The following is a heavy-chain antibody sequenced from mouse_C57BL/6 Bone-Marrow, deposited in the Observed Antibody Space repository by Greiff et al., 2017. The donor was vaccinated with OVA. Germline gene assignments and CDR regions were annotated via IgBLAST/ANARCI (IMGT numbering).Heavy chain of an antibody. D-gene: IGHD1-1*01. CDR2: IDPSDSYT. V-gene: IGHV1-50*01. Sequence: QVQLKQPGAELVKPGASVKLSCKASGYTFTSYWLQWVKQRPGQGLEWIGEIDPSDSYTNYNQKFKGKATLTVDTSSSTAYMQLSSLTSEDSAVYYCARRDYGLYAMDYWGQGTSVTVSS. J-gene: IGHJ4*01. CDR3: ARRDYGLYAMDY. CDR1: GYTFTSYW.